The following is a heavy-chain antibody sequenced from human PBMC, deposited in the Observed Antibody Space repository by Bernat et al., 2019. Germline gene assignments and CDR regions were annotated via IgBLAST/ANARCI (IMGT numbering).Heavy chain of an antibody. CDR3: ARRDGYMGFDY. CDR2: IWYDGSNK. V-gene: IGHV3-33*01. D-gene: IGHD5-24*01. CDR1: GFTFSSYG. J-gene: IGHJ4*02. Sequence: QVQLAESGGGVVQPGRSLRLSCAASGFTFSSYGMHWVRQAPGKGLEWVAVIWYDGSNKYYADSVKGRFTISRDNSKNTLYLQMNSLRAEDTAVYYCARRDGYMGFDYWGQGTLVTVSS.